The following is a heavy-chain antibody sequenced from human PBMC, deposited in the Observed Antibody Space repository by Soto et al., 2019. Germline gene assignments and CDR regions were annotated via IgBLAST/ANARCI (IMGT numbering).Heavy chain of an antibody. J-gene: IGHJ4*02. CDR1: GYTFTSYY. Sequence: ASVKVSCKASGYTFTSYYMHWVRQAPGQGLEWMGIINPSGGSTSYAQKLQGRVTMTTDTSTSTAYMELRSLRSDDTAVYYCASVNYYGSGSYLPGYWGQGTLVTVSS. V-gene: IGHV1-46*01. CDR2: INPSGGST. CDR3: ASVNYYGSGSYLPGY. D-gene: IGHD3-10*01.